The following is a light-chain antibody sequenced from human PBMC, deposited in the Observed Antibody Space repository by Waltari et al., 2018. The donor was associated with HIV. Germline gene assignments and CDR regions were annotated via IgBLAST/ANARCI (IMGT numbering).Light chain of an antibody. CDR3: AAYTARSIPWV. J-gene: IGLJ3*02. CDR2: DVI. V-gene: IGLV2-14*03. CDR1: SSNIGGYNY. Sequence: QSALTQPASVSGSPGQSITISCTGTSSNIGGYNYVPWYQQHPGKPPKALSYDVINRASGFSDRFAGSKAGRTASLPISGLQAEDEADYYCAAYTARSIPWVFGGGTKRTVV.